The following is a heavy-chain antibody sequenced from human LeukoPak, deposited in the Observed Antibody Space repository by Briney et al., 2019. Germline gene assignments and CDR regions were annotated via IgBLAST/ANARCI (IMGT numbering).Heavy chain of an antibody. CDR1: GGSISSSNW. CDR2: IYHSGST. J-gene: IGHJ3*02. D-gene: IGHD3-10*01. CDR3: ARTGSGSYNAFDI. V-gene: IGHV4-4*02. Sequence: RPSGTLSLTRAVSGGSISSSNWWSWVRQPPGKGLEWIGEIYHSGSTNYNPSLKSRVTISVDKSKNQFSLKLSSVTAADTAVYYCARTGSGSYNAFDIWGQGTMVTVSS.